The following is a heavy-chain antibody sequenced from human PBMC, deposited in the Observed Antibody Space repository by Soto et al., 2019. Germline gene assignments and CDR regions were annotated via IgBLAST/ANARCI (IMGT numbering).Heavy chain of an antibody. V-gene: IGHV3-11*01. D-gene: IGHD3-10*01. CDR1: GFTFSDYY. CDR2: ISSSGNII. Sequence: QVQLVESGGSLVKPGGSLRLSCAASGFTFSDYYMRWIRQAPGKGLEWVSYISSSGNIIYYADSVKGRFTTSRDNAKNKLYLQMNSLKAEDTALYYCDRELGYYAAEDYFDYWGQGTLVTVSS. CDR3: DRELGYYAAEDYFDY. J-gene: IGHJ4*02.